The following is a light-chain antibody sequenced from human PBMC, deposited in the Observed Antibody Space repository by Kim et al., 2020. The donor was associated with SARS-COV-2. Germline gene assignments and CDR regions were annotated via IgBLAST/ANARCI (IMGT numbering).Light chain of an antibody. CDR2: GKH. V-gene: IGLV3-19*01. Sequence: SELTQDPAVSVALGQTDRITCQGDSLRSYYATWNQQKPGQAPRVVIYGKHNRPSGIPDRFSGSSSGNTASLTITGTQAGDETDYYCNSRGSNDDVVFGGG. CDR1: SLRSYY. J-gene: IGLJ2*01. CDR3: NSRGSNDDVV.